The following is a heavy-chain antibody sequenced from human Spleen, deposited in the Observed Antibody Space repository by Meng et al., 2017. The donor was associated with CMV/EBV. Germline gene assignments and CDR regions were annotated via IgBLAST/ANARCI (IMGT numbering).Heavy chain of an antibody. Sequence: SETLSLTCTVSGDSISSDNSYWCWIRQPPGKGLEWIAYIYYSGSTHYNPSLRSRVTISVDTSKNQLSLKLSSVTAADTAMYYCARAPSSSSDLWGQGTLVTVSS. CDR2: IYYSGST. J-gene: IGHJ5*02. CDR3: ARAPSSSSDL. CDR1: GDSISSDNSY. V-gene: IGHV4-30-4*08. D-gene: IGHD6-6*01.